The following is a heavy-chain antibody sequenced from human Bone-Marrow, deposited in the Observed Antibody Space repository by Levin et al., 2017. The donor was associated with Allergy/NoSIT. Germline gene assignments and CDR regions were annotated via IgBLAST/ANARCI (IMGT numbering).Heavy chain of an antibody. CDR1: GFTFSRSP. J-gene: IGHJ3*02. D-gene: IGHD2/OR15-2a*01. CDR2: ISYDGSKK. Sequence: GGSLRLSCAASGFTFSRSPMDWVRQAPGKGLEWVAVISYDGSKKDYADSVKGRFTISRDNSKNTLYLDMNSLRAEDTAVYYCARELPPTFPWGGAFDIWGHGTMVTV. CDR3: ARELPPTFPWGGAFDI. V-gene: IGHV3-30*04.